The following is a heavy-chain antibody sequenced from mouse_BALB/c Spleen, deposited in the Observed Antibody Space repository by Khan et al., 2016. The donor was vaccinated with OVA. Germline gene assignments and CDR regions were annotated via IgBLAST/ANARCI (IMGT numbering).Heavy chain of an antibody. Sequence: EVELVESGPSLVKPSQTLSLTCSVTGDSITSGYWNWIRKFPGNKLEYMGYMIYSGNTYYNPSLKSRISITRHTSKNQYYLQLNSVTAEDTATYYCARSTYRYAFAYWGQGTLVTVSA. V-gene: IGHV3-8*02. CDR3: ARSTYRYAFAY. CDR2: MIYSGNT. D-gene: IGHD2-14*01. CDR1: GDSITSGY. J-gene: IGHJ3*01.